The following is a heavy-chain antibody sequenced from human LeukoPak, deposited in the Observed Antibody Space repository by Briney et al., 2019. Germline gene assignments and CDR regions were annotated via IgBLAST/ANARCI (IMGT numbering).Heavy chain of an antibody. CDR2: IGTAGDT. D-gene: IGHD3-9*01. J-gene: IGHJ6*02. V-gene: IGHV3-13*01. CDR3: ARDRILTGYYGWYYGMDV. Sequence: GGSLRLSCAASGFTFSSYDMHWVRQATGKGLEWVSAIGTAGDTYYPGSVKGRFTISRENAKNSLYLQMNSLRAGDTAVYYCARDRILTGYYGWYYGMDVWGQGTTVTVSS. CDR1: GFTFSSYD.